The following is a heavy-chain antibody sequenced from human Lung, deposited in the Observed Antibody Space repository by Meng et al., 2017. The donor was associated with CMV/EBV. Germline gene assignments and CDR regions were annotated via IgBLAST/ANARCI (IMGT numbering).Heavy chain of an antibody. J-gene: IGHJ3*02. CDR3: ARDFYEYDNSGYYDDTFDI. D-gene: IGHD3-22*01. CDR1: GYTFTGFY. CDR2: IGGYDGRT. V-gene: IGHV1-18*04. Sequence: SVXVSXXTSGYTFTGFYIHWVRQAPGQGLEWMGWIGGYDGRTNYRQKFKGRVTVTRDTSTSTAYMEVRSLGSDDTAVYYCARDFYEYDNSGYYDDTFDIWGQGTXVTVSS.